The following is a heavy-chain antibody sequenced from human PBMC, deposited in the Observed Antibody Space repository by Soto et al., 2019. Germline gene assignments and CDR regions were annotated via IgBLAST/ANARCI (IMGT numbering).Heavy chain of an antibody. J-gene: IGHJ5*02. V-gene: IGHV1-3*05. D-gene: IGHD6-19*01. CDR2: INADNGKT. CDR3: ARDRLDTDVAVAGFDP. Sequence: QVQLVQSGAEEKQPGASVKVSCKASGYTFTNYAIQWVRQAPGQRLEWMGWINADNGKTKYSQKFQCRITITRDTSPTTDYTELSSLRYEDTAVYYCARDRLDTDVAVAGFDPWGQGTLVTVSS. CDR1: GYTFTNYA.